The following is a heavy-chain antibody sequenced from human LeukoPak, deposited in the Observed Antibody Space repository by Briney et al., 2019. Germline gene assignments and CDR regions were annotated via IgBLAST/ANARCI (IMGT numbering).Heavy chain of an antibody. D-gene: IGHD6-19*01. Sequence: GGSLRLSCTVSGKTFSDYNMNWVRQAPGKGLEWVSSMSSSSSYSFYADSLKGRFTMSRDNAKNSVYLQMSSLRVEDTAVYYCAIVVAGNHIDYWGQGTLVTVSS. V-gene: IGHV3-21*01. CDR2: MSSSSSYS. CDR3: AIVVAGNHIDY. CDR1: GKTFSDYN. J-gene: IGHJ4*02.